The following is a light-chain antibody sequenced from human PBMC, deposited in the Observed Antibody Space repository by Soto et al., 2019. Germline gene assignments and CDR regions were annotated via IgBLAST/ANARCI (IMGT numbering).Light chain of an antibody. V-gene: IGLV2-23*01. J-gene: IGLJ1*01. CDR2: EGS. Sequence: QSVLTQPASVSGSPGQSITISCTGTSSDVGSYNLVSWYQQHPGKAPKLMIYEGSKRPSGVSNRFSGSKSGTTASLTISGLQAEDEADYYFCSYAGSSTLVFGTGTKLTVL. CDR1: SSDVGSYNL. CDR3: CSYAGSSTLV.